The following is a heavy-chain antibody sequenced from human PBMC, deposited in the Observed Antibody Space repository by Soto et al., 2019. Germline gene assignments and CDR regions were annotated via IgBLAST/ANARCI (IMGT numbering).Heavy chain of an antibody. CDR3: ARDLGPCSSTSCRGGYYYGMDV. D-gene: IGHD2-2*01. CDR2: IYYSGST. J-gene: IGHJ6*02. V-gene: IGHV4-59*01. Sequence: SETLSLTCTVSGGSISSYYWSWIRQPPGKGLEWIGYIYYSGSTNYNPSLKSRVTISVDTSKNQFSLKLSSVTAADTAVYYCARDLGPCSSTSCRGGYYYGMDVWGQGTTVTVSS. CDR1: GGSISSYY.